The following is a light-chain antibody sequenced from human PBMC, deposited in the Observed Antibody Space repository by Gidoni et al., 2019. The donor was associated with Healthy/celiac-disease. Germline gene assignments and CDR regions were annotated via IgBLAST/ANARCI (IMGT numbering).Light chain of an antibody. CDR1: SSDVGGYNY. J-gene: IGLJ2*01. CDR2: EVS. CDR3: SSYTSSSTLGV. V-gene: IGLV2-14*01. Sequence: QSALTQPASVSGSPGQSITISCTGTSSDVGGYNYVSWYQQHPGKAPKLMLYEVSNRPSGVSNRFSGSKSGNTASLTSSGLQAEDEADYYCSSYTSSSTLGVFGGGTKLTV.